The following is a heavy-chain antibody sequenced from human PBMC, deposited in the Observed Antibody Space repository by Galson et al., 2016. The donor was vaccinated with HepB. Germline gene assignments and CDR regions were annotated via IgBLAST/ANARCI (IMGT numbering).Heavy chain of an antibody. D-gene: IGHD2-15*01. CDR3: AGEPGHGTGNSCYSGGMDV. CDR2: TYYRSKWYN. CDR1: GDSVSSDTAA. J-gene: IGHJ6*02. V-gene: IGHV6-1*01. Sequence: CAISGDSVSSDTAAWNWIRQSPSRGLEWLGRTYYRSKWYNDYAVSVKSRITINPDTTKNQFSLQLSSVTPEDTAVYYCAGEPGHGTGNSCYSGGMDVWGQGTTVTVSS.